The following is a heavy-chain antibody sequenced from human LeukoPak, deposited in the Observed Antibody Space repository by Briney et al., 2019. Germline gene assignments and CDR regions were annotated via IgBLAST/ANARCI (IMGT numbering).Heavy chain of an antibody. V-gene: IGHV1-2*02. Sequence: GASVKVSCKASGYTFTGYYMHWVRQAPGQGLEWMGWINPNSGGTKYAQKFQGRVTMTRDTSITTAYMELSRLTSDDTAVYYCARDAAYFYDSSRTRGWFDPWGQGTLVTVSS. CDR2: INPNSGGT. J-gene: IGHJ5*02. CDR1: GYTFTGYY. D-gene: IGHD3-22*01. CDR3: ARDAAYFYDSSRTRGWFDP.